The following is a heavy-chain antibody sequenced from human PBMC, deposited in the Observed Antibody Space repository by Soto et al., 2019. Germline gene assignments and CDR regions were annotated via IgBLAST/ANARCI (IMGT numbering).Heavy chain of an antibody. J-gene: IGHJ4*02. CDR2: IFHSAST. CDR3: GSLVGNSYGYNFDY. V-gene: IGHV4-4*02. Sequence: QVQLQESGPGLVKPSGTLSLTCAVSGGSISSSNCWSWVRQPPGKGPEWIVEIFHSASTNYNPSLTSRVTISVDRSKNQFALKLSSVTAADTAVYYCGSLVGNSYGYNFDYWGQGTLVTVSS. CDR1: GGSISSSNC. D-gene: IGHD5-18*01.